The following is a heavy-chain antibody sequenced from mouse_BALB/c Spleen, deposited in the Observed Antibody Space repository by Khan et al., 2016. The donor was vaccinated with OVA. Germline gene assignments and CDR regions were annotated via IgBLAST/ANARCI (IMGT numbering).Heavy chain of an antibody. D-gene: IGHD1-1*02. CDR3: ARRGLSGIFAY. J-gene: IGHJ3*01. CDR2: IDPSTGYT. CDR1: GYTFTTYW. Sequence: VQLQESGAELAKPGASVKMSCKASGYTFTTYWMHWVKQRPGQGLEWIGYIDPSTGYTEYNQKFKDKATLTADKSSSTSYMQLSSLTSEDSAVYYCARRGLSGIFAYWGPGTLVTVSA. V-gene: IGHV1-7*01.